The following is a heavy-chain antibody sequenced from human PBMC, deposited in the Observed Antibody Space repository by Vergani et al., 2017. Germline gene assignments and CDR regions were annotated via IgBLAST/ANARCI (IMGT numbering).Heavy chain of an antibody. CDR1: EFTFSSYA. D-gene: IGHD2-15*01. J-gene: IGHJ6*03. V-gene: IGHV3-21*01. Sequence: EVQLLESGGGLVQPGGSLRLSCAASEFTFSSYAMSWVRQAPGKGLEWVSSISSSSSYIYYADSVKGRFTISRDNAKNSLYLQMNSLRAEDTAVYYCTTAKGYCSGGSCPSHYYYYYMDVWGKGTTVTVSS. CDR3: TTAKGYCSGGSCPSHYYYYYMDV. CDR2: ISSSSSYI.